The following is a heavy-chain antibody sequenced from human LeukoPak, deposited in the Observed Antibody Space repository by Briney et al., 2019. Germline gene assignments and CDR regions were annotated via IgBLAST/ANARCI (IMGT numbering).Heavy chain of an antibody. Sequence: GGSLRLSCAASGFTFSIYVMHWVRQAPGKGLEWVAVISYDGSNKYYADSVKGRFTISRDNSKNTLYLQMNSLRAEDTAVYYCARVGDSSGYFGYYFDYWGQGTLVTVSS. CDR2: ISYDGSNK. CDR1: GFTFSIYV. D-gene: IGHD3-22*01. CDR3: ARVGDSSGYFGYYFDY. V-gene: IGHV3-30*04. J-gene: IGHJ4*02.